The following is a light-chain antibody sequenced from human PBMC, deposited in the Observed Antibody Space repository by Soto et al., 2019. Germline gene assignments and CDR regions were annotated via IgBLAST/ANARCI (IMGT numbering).Light chain of an antibody. CDR3: SAYRNTNPLV. J-gene: IGLJ2*01. V-gene: IGLV2-14*01. CDR1: SSDVGDYNS. CDR2: EVS. Sequence: QSALTQPASVSGSPGQSIAISCTGTSSDVGDYNSVSWYQQHPGKVPKLVIFEVSNRPSGVSNRFSGSKSGNTASLTISGLQAEDEADYFCSAYRNTNPLVFGGGTKLTVL.